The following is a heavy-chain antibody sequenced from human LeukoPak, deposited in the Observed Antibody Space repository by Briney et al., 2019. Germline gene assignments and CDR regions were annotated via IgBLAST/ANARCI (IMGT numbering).Heavy chain of an antibody. Sequence: SVNLSCTASVYTFIVYYMYWGRQAPGPGLGWMGWINPNSGGTNYAQTFQGRVTITRDTSISTGYVELSRLRSDHTAVYYCAIWGYSSSFDYWRQGPVVSVS. CDR2: INPNSGGT. V-gene: IGHV1-2*02. J-gene: IGHJ4*02. CDR3: AIWGYSSSFDY. D-gene: IGHD6-19*01. CDR1: VYTFIVYY.